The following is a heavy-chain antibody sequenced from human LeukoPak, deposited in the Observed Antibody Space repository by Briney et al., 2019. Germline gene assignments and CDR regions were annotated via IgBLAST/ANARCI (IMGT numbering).Heavy chain of an antibody. V-gene: IGHV1-69*13. CDR2: ITPIFGTA. Sequence: ASVKVSCKASGGTFSSYAISWVRQAPGQGLEWMGGITPIFGTANYAQKFQGRVAITADESTSTAYMELRSLRSDDTAVYYCARDQTHRYSGSNGALDMWGQGTMVTVSS. CDR1: GGTFSSYA. CDR3: ARDQTHRYSGSNGALDM. D-gene: IGHD1-26*01. J-gene: IGHJ3*02.